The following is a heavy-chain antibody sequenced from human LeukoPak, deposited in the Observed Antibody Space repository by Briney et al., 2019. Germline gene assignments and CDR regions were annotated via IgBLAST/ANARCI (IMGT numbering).Heavy chain of an antibody. CDR1: GFTFSSYW. D-gene: IGHD6-13*01. V-gene: IGHV3-7*01. J-gene: IGHJ4*02. CDR3: ARDPLFHSAARGVYSSSLDY. Sequence: PGGSLRLSCAASGFTFSSYWMSWVRQAPGKGLEWVANIKQDGSEKYYVDSVKGRFTISRDNAKNSLYLQMNSLRAEDTAVYYCARDPLFHSAARGVYSSSLDYWGQGTLVTVSS. CDR2: IKQDGSEK.